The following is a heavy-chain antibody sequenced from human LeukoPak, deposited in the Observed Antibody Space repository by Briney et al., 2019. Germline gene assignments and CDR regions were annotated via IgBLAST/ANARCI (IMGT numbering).Heavy chain of an antibody. J-gene: IGHJ4*02. CDR1: GGSFSGHS. CDR3: ARHVHVSMIVVILSDYFDY. V-gene: IGHV4-34*01. Sequence: SETLSLTCAVYGGSFSGHSWSWIRQAPGKGLEWIGEISHTGTINYNPSLKSRVTISADTSKNQFSLRLSSVTAADTAVYYCARHVHVSMIVVILSDYFDYWGRGTLVSVSP. D-gene: IGHD3-22*01. CDR2: ISHTGTI.